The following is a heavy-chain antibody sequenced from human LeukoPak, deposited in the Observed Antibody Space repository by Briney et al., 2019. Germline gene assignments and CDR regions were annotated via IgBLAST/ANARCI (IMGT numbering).Heavy chain of an antibody. J-gene: IGHJ4*02. CDR2: SSSSGSSI. Sequence: GGSLRLSCAASGFTFSAYYMSWIRQALGNELEWVSYSSSSGSSIYYAESVTGRFTISRDNAKRSLYLHMNSPRAQATALHYCAGGGYGSSWGDFEYWGQGTLVTVSS. D-gene: IGHD6-19*01. CDR1: GFTFSAYY. V-gene: IGHV3-11*01. CDR3: AGGGYGSSWGDFEY.